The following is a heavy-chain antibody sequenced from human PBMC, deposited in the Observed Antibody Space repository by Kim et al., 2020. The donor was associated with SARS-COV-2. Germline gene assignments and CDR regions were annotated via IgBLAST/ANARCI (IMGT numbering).Heavy chain of an antibody. CDR2: IYYSGST. CDR3: AITMVRGVRYGMDV. V-gene: IGHV4-31*03. D-gene: IGHD3-10*01. Sequence: SETLSLTCTVSGGSISSGGYYWSWIRQHPGKGLEWIGYIYYSGSTYYNPSLKSRVTISVDTSKNQFSLKLSSVTAADTAVYYCAITMVRGVRYGMDVWGQGTTVTVSS. J-gene: IGHJ6*02. CDR1: GGSISSGGYY.